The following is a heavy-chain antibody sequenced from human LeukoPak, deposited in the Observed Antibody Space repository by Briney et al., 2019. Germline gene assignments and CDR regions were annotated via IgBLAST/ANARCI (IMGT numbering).Heavy chain of an antibody. CDR2: IYYSGST. CDR3: ARANGGNSDFFDY. Sequence: PSETLSLTCTVSGGSISSGGYYWSWIRQHPGKGLEWIGYIYYSGSTYYNPSLKSRVTISVDRSKNQFSLKLSSVTAADTAVYYCARANGGNSDFFDYWGQGTLVTVSS. CDR1: GGSISSGGYY. D-gene: IGHD4-23*01. V-gene: IGHV4-31*03. J-gene: IGHJ4*02.